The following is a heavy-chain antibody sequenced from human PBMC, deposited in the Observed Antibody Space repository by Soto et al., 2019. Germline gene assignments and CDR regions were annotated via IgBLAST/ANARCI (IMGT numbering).Heavy chain of an antibody. CDR2: ISGSGGST. CDR1: GFTFSSYA. CDR3: AKDNYYDSSGYYLALDY. V-gene: IGHV3-23*01. D-gene: IGHD3-22*01. Sequence: PGGSLRLSCAASGFTFSSYAMSWVRQAPGKGLEWVSAISGSGGSTYYADSVKGRFTISRDNSKNTLYLQMNSLRAEDTAVYYCAKDNYYDSSGYYLALDYWGQGTLVTVPS. J-gene: IGHJ4*02.